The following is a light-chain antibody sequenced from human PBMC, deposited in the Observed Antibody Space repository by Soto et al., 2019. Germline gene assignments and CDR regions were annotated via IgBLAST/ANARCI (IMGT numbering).Light chain of an antibody. CDR1: QSLLQSDGNTY. V-gene: IGKV2D-29*01. CDR2: AVS. CDR3: QQSYSTPLT. Sequence: IVMTQTPLSLSVTPGQPASISCKSSQSLLQSDGNTYLYWYLQKPGQPPQLLIYAVSNRFSGVPDRFSGSGSGTDFTLTISSLQPEDFATYYCQQSYSTPLTFGGGTKVEIK. J-gene: IGKJ4*01.